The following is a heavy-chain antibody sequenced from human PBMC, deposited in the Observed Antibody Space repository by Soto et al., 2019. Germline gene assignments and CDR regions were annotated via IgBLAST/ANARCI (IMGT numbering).Heavy chain of an antibody. D-gene: IGHD4-17*01. J-gene: IGHJ3*01. CDR1: GFTFTDHS. V-gene: IGHV3-48*04. CDR3: ARDRTTTFSAAL. Sequence: EVQLVESGGGLVQPGGSLRLSCTASGFTFTDHSMNWVRHAPGKGLEWLSYINDISNAIHYADSVKGRFAMSRDNAKKSVLLQMNSLRVEDTGVDYCARDRTTTFSAALWGQGTVVTVSS. CDR2: INDISNAI.